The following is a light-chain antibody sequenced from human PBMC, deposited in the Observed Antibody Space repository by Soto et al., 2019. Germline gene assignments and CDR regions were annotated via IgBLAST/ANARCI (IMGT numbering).Light chain of an antibody. CDR2: YDD. V-gene: IGLV1-36*01. CDR1: SSNIGNHA. J-gene: IGLJ1*01. Sequence: QSVLTQPPSVSGAPRQRVTISCSGSSSNIGNHAVNWYQQLPGKAPKLLIYYDDLLPSWVSDRFSGSKSGTSASLAISGLQSEDEAINYGQPWVDSLNVLVFETGT. CDR3: QPWVDSLNVLV.